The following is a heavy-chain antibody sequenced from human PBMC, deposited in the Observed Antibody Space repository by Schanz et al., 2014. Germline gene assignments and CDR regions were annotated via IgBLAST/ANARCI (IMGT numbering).Heavy chain of an antibody. CDR2: ISAQTGDT. Sequence: VQSVHSGTEVQKLGASVKVSCQTSGYTFTAYGINWVRQAPGQGLEWIGWISAQTGDTRYAQKMRGRVTMTRVVSSTAAFLELRSLRYDDTALYYCTRGGYSYALSAFDIWGQGTMVTVSS. CDR1: GYTFTAYG. V-gene: IGHV1-18*01. D-gene: IGHD5-18*01. J-gene: IGHJ3*02. CDR3: TRGGYSYALSAFDI.